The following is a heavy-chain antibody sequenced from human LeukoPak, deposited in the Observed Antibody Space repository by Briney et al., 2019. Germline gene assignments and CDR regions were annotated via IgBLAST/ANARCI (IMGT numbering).Heavy chain of an antibody. J-gene: IGHJ3*02. CDR3: ARAYTTSSFDAFDI. V-gene: IGHV3-43D*03. D-gene: IGHD6-6*01. CDR1: GFTFDDYA. Sequence: GGSLRLSCAASGFTFDDYAMHWVRQAPGKGLEWVSLISWDGGSTYYADSVKGRFTVSRDNSENTLYLQMNNLRTDDTAVHYCARAYTTSSFDAFDIWGQGTMVTVSS. CDR2: ISWDGGST.